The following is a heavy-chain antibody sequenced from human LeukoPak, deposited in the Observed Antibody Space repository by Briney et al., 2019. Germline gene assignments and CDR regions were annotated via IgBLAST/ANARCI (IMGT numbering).Heavy chain of an antibody. J-gene: IGHJ3*02. Sequence: GRSLRLSCAASGVTFSSYGIHWVRQAPGKGLEWVAVIWYDGSNDYYANSVKGRFTISRDNSKNTLYLQMNSLRAEDTAVYFCARKNTQDAFDIWGQGTMVTVSS. CDR2: IWYDGSND. D-gene: IGHD2-15*01. CDR3: ARKNTQDAFDI. V-gene: IGHV3-33*01. CDR1: GVTFSSYG.